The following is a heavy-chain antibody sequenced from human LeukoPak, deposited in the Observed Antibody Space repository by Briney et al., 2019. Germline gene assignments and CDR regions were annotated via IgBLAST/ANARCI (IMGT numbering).Heavy chain of an antibody. CDR1: GYTFTGYY. J-gene: IGHJ4*02. V-gene: IGHV1-2*02. Sequence: VASVKVSCKASGYTFTGYYMHWVRQAPGQGLEWMGWINPNSGGTSYAQKFQGRVTMTRDTSISTAYMELSRLRSDDTAVYYCARTVWWFGELKPFDYWGQGTLVTVSS. D-gene: IGHD3-10*01. CDR3: ARTVWWFGELKPFDY. CDR2: INPNSGGT.